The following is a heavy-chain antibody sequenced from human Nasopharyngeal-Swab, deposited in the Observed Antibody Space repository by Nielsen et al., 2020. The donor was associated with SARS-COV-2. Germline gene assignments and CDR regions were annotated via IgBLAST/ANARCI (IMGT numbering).Heavy chain of an antibody. J-gene: IGHJ4*02. D-gene: IGHD6-19*01. CDR2: ISYDGSNK. CDR1: GFTFSSYA. Sequence: LKIFCAASGFTFSSYAMHWVRQAPGKGLEWVAVISYDGSNKYYADSVKGRFTISRDNSKNTLYLQMNSLRAEDTAVYYCANSGIAVAGTMYWGQGTLVTVSS. V-gene: IGHV3-30*04. CDR3: ANSGIAVAGTMY.